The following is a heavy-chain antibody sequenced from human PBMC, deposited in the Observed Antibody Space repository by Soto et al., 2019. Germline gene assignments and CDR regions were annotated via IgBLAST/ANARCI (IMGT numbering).Heavy chain of an antibody. CDR1: GFTFSSYA. D-gene: IGHD2-15*01. V-gene: IGHV3-23*01. J-gene: IGHJ4*02. CDR3: AKGMYRSSPGAAGNFDY. CDR2: IGGTDGNT. Sequence: EVQLLESGGDLVQPGGSLRLSCAASGFTFSSYAMSWVRQAPGKGLEWVSAIGGTDGNTYYADSVKGRFTISRDNSKNTLYLQMSRLRAEDTAVYYCAKGMYRSSPGAAGNFDYWGQGTLVTVSS.